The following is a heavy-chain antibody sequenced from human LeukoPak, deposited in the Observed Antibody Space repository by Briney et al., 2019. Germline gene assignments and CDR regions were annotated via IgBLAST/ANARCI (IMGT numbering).Heavy chain of an antibody. V-gene: IGHV4-34*01. Sequence: SETLSLTCAVYGGSLSGSYWSWIRQPPGKGLEWIGEINHSGSANYNPSLKSRVTLSIDKSKNQFSLNLNSVTAADKAVYYCARARRDSGYYKVDYWGQGTLVTVSS. D-gene: IGHD3-3*01. CDR2: INHSGSA. CDR1: GGSLSGSY. J-gene: IGHJ4*02. CDR3: ARARRDSGYYKVDY.